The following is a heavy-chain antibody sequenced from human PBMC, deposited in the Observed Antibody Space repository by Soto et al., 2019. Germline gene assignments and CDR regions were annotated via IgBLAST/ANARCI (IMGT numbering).Heavy chain of an antibody. J-gene: IGHJ3*02. D-gene: IGHD4-17*01. CDR2: ILPVFGTA. Sequence: QVHLVQSGAEVKKPGSSVKVSCKASGGTFSTSSINWLRQAPGQRPEWMGNILPVFGTADYAQKFRDRVTXTXXXSXXTAYMELRSLFSEDAAVYYCAGGHEYGGNSDAFDIWGQGTVVTVSS. V-gene: IGHV1-69*15. CDR3: AGGHEYGGNSDAFDI. CDR1: GGTFSTSS.